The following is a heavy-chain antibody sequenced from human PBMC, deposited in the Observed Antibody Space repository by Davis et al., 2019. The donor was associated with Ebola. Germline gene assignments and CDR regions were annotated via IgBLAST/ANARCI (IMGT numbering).Heavy chain of an antibody. V-gene: IGHV4-34*01. CDR2: INHSGST. J-gene: IGHJ6*04. CDR1: GGSFSGYY. CDR3: ASRKSMYSYDKYYYYGMDV. D-gene: IGHD5-18*01. Sequence: GSLRLSCAVYGGSFSGYYWSWIRQPPGKGLEWIGEINHSGSTNYNPSLKSRVTISVDTSKNQFSLKLSSVTAADTAVYYCASRKSMYSYDKYYYYGMDVWGKGTTVTVSS.